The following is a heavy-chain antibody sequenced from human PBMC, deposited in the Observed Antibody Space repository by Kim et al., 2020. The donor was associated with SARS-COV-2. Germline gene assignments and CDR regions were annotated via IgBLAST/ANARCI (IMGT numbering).Heavy chain of an antibody. CDR2: IYYSGST. Sequence: SETLSLTCTVSGGSISSYYWSWIRQPPGKGLEWIGYIYYSGSTNYNPSLKSRVTISVDTSKNQFSLKLSSVTAADTAVYYCAREHMVRGVSYYYYGMDVWGQGTTVTDSS. J-gene: IGHJ6*02. CDR3: AREHMVRGVSYYYYGMDV. CDR1: GGSISSYY. V-gene: IGHV4-59*01. D-gene: IGHD3-10*01.